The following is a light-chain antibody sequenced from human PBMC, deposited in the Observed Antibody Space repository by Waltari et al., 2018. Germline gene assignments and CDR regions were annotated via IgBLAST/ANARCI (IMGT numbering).Light chain of an antibody. J-gene: IGKJ2*01. CDR3: QQYNYLPLS. CDR2: DAS. V-gene: IGKV1-33*01. CDR1: QHISKY. Sequence: DIRLKLSQYSLSASVGERVIITCQANQHISKYLTWYQQRPGKAPELLIHDASNLETGVPSRFSGSGSGTDFTFTISSLQPEDIATYYCQQYNYLPLSFGQGTKLEI.